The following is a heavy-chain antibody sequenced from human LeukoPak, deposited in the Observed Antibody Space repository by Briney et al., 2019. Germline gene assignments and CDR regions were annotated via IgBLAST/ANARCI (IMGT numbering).Heavy chain of an antibody. Sequence: KPSETLSLTCTVSGGSISSYYWSWIRQPPGKGLEWIGYIYYSGSTNYNPSLKSRVTISLDTSKNQFSLKLSSVTAADTAVYYCARTRGVPAAHYPFYYYYYYMDVWGKGTTVTVSS. V-gene: IGHV4-59*01. CDR1: GGSISSYY. J-gene: IGHJ6*03. CDR2: IYYSGST. D-gene: IGHD2-2*01. CDR3: ARTRGVPAAHYPFYYYYYYMDV.